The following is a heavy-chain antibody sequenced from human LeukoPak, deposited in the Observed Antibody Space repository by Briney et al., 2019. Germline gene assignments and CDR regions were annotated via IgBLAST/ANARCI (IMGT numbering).Heavy chain of an antibody. Sequence: PGGSLRLSCAASGFTFSSYAMSWVRQAPGKGLEWVSAISGSGGSTYYADSVKGRFTISRDNSKNTLYLQMNSLRAEDTAVYYCAKPPLDCGGDCYDAFDYWGQGTLVTVSS. J-gene: IGHJ4*02. CDR2: ISGSGGST. CDR1: GFTFSSYA. V-gene: IGHV3-23*01. CDR3: AKPPLDCGGDCYDAFDY. D-gene: IGHD2-21*02.